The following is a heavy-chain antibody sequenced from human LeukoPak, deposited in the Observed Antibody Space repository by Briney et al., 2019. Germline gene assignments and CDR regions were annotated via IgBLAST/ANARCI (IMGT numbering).Heavy chain of an antibody. CDR1: GYSISSGYD. D-gene: IGHD3-10*01. CDR3: ARQGSRYWYFDL. V-gene: IGHV4-38-2*01. J-gene: IGHJ2*01. CDR2: IYYSEST. Sequence: SETLSLTCVVSGYSISSGYDWGWIRQPPGRGLEWIGSIYYSESTNHKPPLKSQVPIPVDTSKNQFHLTLSSVNATDTAVYYCARQGSRYWYFDLWGRGTLVTVSS.